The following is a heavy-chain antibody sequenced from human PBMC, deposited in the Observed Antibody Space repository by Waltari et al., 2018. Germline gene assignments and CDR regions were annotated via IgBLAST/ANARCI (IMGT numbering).Heavy chain of an antibody. CDR3: AKDQAEWLVLDGYFDS. V-gene: IGHV3-23*01. CDR1: GFNFSNYA. D-gene: IGHD6-19*01. Sequence: EQPGGSLRISCVGSGFNFSNYAMNWVRQAPGKGLEWVSTMSGTGDYTYYADSVKGRFTISRDNSKNTVFLHMNNLRVEDTAINFCAKDQAEWLVLDGYFDSWGQGTPVTVSS. J-gene: IGHJ4*02. CDR2: MSGTGDYT.